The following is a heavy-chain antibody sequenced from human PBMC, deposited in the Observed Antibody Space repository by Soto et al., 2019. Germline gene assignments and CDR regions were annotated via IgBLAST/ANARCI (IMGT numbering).Heavy chain of an antibody. CDR2: ISVSGNII. CDR1: GFTFSTYE. Sequence: GGSLRLSCAASGFTFSTYEFNWVRQAPGRGLEWISYISVSGNIIKYAESVKGRFTISRDNAENSLHLHMSNLRVDDTALYFCVRDTMRASAAASLVYWGQGTQVTVSS. CDR3: VRDTMRASAAASLVY. V-gene: IGHV3-48*03. J-gene: IGHJ4*02. D-gene: IGHD2-2*01.